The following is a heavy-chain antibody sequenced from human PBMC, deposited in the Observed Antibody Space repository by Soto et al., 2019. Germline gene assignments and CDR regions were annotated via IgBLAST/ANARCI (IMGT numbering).Heavy chain of an antibody. CDR2: INPATGAA. CDR1: GYPVTAYY. J-gene: IGHJ3*02. V-gene: IGHV1-2*02. Sequence: QLHLVQSGAVVKKPGASVTVSCSASGYPVTAYYMHWVRQAPGRGLEWMGGINPATGAAKYTQTFQGRVTMTRAPATSTGFMELSGLTSEDTAVFYCARGGGVGVAGSAAFDMWGQGTLVTVSS. CDR3: ARGGGVGVAGSAAFDM. D-gene: IGHD3-3*01.